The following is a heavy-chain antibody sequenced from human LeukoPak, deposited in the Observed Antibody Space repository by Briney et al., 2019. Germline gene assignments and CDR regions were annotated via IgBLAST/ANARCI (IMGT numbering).Heavy chain of an antibody. V-gene: IGHV3-21*01. CDR1: GFTFSSYS. D-gene: IGHD4-17*01. J-gene: IGHJ4*02. Sequence: GGSLRLSCAASGFTFSSYSMNWVRQAPGKGLEWVSSISSSGSYIYYADSVKGRFTISRDNAKNSLYLQMNSLRAEDTAVYYCASISDYGDYPWTLDYWGQGTLVTVSS. CDR2: ISSSGSYI. CDR3: ASISDYGDYPWTLDY.